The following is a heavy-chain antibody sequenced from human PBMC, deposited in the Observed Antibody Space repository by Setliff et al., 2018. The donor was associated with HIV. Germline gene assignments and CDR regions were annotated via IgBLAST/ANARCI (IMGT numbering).Heavy chain of an antibody. Sequence: SETLSLTCSVSGGSISSVNYYWSWIRQPPGKGLEWIGYIHYTGSTTYNPSLKSRVTISIDTSNNQISLRLSSVTAADTAMYYCVRDDYGYNGKGFDYWGPGILVTVSS. J-gene: IGHJ4*02. CDR1: GGSISSVNYY. D-gene: IGHD4-17*01. V-gene: IGHV4-61*01. CDR2: IHYTGST. CDR3: VRDDYGYNGKGFDY.